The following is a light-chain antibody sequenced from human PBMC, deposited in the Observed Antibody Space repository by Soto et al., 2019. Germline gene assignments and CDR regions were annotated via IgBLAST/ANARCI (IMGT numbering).Light chain of an antibody. CDR3: QVWDTTSSVV. J-gene: IGLJ2*01. CDR2: QDA. Sequence: SYELTQPPSVSVSPGHTASITCSGDNLGQKYVCWYQQKPGQSPVLLIYQDAKRPSVIPERFSGSNSGNTATLTISATQSMDEADYYCQVWDTTSSVVFGGGTKLTVL. CDR1: NLGQKY. V-gene: IGLV3-1*01.